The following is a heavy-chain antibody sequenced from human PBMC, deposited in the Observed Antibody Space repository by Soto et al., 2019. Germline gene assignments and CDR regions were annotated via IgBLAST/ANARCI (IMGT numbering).Heavy chain of an antibody. CDR2: MNPNSGNT. J-gene: IGHJ3*02. CDR3: ARALAVAGTHAFDI. CDR1: GYTFTSYD. Sequence: ASVKVSCKASGYTFTSYDINWVRQATGQGLEWMGWMNPNSGNTGYAQKFQGRVTMTRNTSISTAYMELSSLRSEDTAVYYCARALAVAGTHAFDIWGQGTMVTVSS. D-gene: IGHD6-19*01. V-gene: IGHV1-8*01.